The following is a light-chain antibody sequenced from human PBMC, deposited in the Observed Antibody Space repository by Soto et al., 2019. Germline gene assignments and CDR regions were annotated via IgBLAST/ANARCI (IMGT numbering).Light chain of an antibody. V-gene: IGKV3-20*01. CDR3: HQRQSWPRT. CDR1: QSVGSDY. J-gene: IGKJ1*01. Sequence: EIVLTQSPGTLSLSPGARAPLSCRASQSVGSDYLAWYQQNPGQAPRILIFGASGRATGIPARFSASGSGTDFTLTISDVQPEDFALYYCHQRQSWPRTFGQGTKVDIK. CDR2: GAS.